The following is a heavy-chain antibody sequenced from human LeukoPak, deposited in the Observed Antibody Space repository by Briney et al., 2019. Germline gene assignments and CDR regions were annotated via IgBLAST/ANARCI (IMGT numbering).Heavy chain of an antibody. Sequence: SETLSLTCTVSGGSISSSSYYWGWIRQPPGKGLEWIGSMYYDGSTHYNPSLESRVTMPGDTSKNQLSLRLTSVTAADTAVYYCARHLNYYGSGSYGAYYYYGMDVWGQGTTVTVSS. D-gene: IGHD3-10*01. CDR1: GGSISSSSYY. V-gene: IGHV4-39*07. CDR3: ARHLNYYGSGSYGAYYYYGMDV. J-gene: IGHJ6*02. CDR2: MYYDGST.